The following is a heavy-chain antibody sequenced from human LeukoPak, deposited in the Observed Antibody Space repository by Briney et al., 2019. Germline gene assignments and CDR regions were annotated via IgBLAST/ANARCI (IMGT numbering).Heavy chain of an antibody. CDR2: ISERGGRT. CDR3: AKRGIVIRAVIIIGFHKEAYYFDY. Sequence: PGGSLRLSCVVSGITLSNYGMSWVRQAPGKGLEWVSGISERGGRTNYADSVKGRFIISRDTSKNTVYLQMNSLRVEDTAVYFCAKRGIVIRAVIIIGFHKEAYYFDYWGQGILVTVSS. D-gene: IGHD3-10*01. CDR1: GITLSNYG. V-gene: IGHV3-23*01. J-gene: IGHJ4*02.